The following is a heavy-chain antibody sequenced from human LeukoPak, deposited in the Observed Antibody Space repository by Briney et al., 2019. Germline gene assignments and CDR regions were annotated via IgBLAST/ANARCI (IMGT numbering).Heavy chain of an antibody. V-gene: IGHV3-9*01. J-gene: IGHJ6*02. CDR3: AKDRAFYYYYGMDV. Sequence: GGSLRLSCAASGFTFDDYAMHWVRQAPGKGLEWVSGISWNSGSIGYADSVKGRFTISRDNAKNSLYLQMNSLRAEDTALYYCAKDRAFYYYYGMDVWGQGTTVTVSS. CDR2: ISWNSGSI. CDR1: GFTFDDYA.